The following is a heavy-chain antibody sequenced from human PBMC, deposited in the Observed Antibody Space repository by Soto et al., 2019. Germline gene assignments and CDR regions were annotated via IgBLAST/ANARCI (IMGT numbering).Heavy chain of an antibody. J-gene: IGHJ5*02. CDR2: IYYSGST. Sequence: SETLSLTCTVSGGSISSSSYYWGWIRQPPGKGLEWIGSIYYSGSTYYNPSLKSRVTISVDTSKNQFSLKLSSVTAADTAVYYCARPYTEGPRRIIWLDPWGQGTLVTVYS. D-gene: IGHD2-2*02. CDR3: ARPYTEGPRRIIWLDP. CDR1: GGSISSSSYY. V-gene: IGHV4-39*01.